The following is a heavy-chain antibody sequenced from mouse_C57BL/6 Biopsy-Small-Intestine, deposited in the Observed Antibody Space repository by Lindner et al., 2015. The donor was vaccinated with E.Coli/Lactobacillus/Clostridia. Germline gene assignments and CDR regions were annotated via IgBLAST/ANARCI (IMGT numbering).Heavy chain of an antibody. Sequence: VQLQESGAELVKPGASVKLTCKASGYTFTEYTIHWVKQRSGQGLEWIGWFYPGSGTMKYHEKFKDKATLAADKSSSTVYMELSRLTSEDSAVYFCARHEGANYFAYWGQGTLVTVSA. CDR1: GYTFTEYT. D-gene: IGHD1-3*01. CDR3: ARHEGANYFAY. CDR2: FYPGSGTM. J-gene: IGHJ3*01. V-gene: IGHV1-62-2*01.